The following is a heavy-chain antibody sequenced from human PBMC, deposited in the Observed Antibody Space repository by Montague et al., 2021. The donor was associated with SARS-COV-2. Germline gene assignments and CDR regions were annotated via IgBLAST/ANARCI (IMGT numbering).Heavy chain of an antibody. J-gene: IGHJ4*02. CDR2: ISGSGGST. Sequence: SLRLSCAVSGFTFSSYAMSWVRQAPGKGLEWVSVISGSGGSTYYADSVKGRFTLSRDNSKNTLYLQMNSLRAEDTAVYYCAKGLSSGSYYSSYFDYWGQGTLVTVSS. V-gene: IGHV3-23*01. D-gene: IGHD3-10*01. CDR1: GFTFSSYA. CDR3: AKGLSSGSYYSSYFDY.